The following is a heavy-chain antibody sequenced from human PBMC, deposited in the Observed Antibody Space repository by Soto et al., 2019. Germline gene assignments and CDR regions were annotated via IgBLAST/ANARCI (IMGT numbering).Heavy chain of an antibody. V-gene: IGHV3-7*01. CDR1: GFTFSSYW. J-gene: IGHJ6*03. CDR3: ARDYYDFWSGYYVNYYYYYMDV. CDR2: IKQDGSEK. Sequence: GGSLRLSCAASGFTFSSYWMSWVRQAPGKGLEWVANIKQDGSEKYYVDSVKGRFTISRDNAKNSLYLQMNSLRAEDTAVYYCARDYYDFWSGYYVNYYYYYMDVWGKGTTVTVSS. D-gene: IGHD3-3*01.